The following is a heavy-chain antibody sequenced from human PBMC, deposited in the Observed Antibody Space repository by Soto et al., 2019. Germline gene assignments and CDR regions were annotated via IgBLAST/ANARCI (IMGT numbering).Heavy chain of an antibody. CDR2: MNPNSGNT. CDR1: GYTFTSYD. D-gene: IGHD3-3*01. CDR3: ARGLEVAPGEYDFWSGEPYYYYGMDV. J-gene: IGHJ6*02. Sequence: ASVKVSCKASGYTFTSYDINWVRQATGQGLEWMGWMNPNSGNTGYAQKFQGRVTMTRNTSISTAYMELSSLRSEDTAVYYCARGLEVAPGEYDFWSGEPYYYYGMDVWGQGPTVTVSS. V-gene: IGHV1-8*01.